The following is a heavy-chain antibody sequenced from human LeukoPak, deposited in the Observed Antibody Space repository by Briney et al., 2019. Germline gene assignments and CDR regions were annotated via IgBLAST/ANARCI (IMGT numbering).Heavy chain of an antibody. J-gene: IGHJ4*02. Sequence: GGSLRLSCAASGFTFSSYWMTWVRQAPGKGLEWVSSISSSSSYIYYADSVKGRFTISRDNAKNSLYLQMNSLRAEDTAVYYCAADSSRVVVWGQGTLVTVSS. CDR1: GFTFSSYW. CDR3: AADSSRVVV. V-gene: IGHV3-21*01. D-gene: IGHD6-13*01. CDR2: ISSSSSYI.